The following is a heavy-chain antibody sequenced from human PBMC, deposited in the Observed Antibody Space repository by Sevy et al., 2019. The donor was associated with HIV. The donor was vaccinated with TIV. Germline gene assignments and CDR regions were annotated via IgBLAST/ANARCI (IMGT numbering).Heavy chain of an antibody. Sequence: GGSLRLSCAASGFTFSSYGMHWVRQAPGMGLEWVAVIWYDGSNKYYADSVKGRFTISRDNSKNTLYLQMNSLRAEDTAVYYCARDGQWLVQNAFDIWGQRTMVTVSS. J-gene: IGHJ3*02. CDR3: ARDGQWLVQNAFDI. D-gene: IGHD6-19*01. V-gene: IGHV3-33*01. CDR1: GFTFSSYG. CDR2: IWYDGSNK.